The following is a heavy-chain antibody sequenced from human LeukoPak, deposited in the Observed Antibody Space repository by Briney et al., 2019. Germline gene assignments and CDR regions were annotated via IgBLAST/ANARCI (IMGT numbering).Heavy chain of an antibody. V-gene: IGHV3-23*01. CDR1: GFTFSSYA. CDR2: ISGSGGSK. D-gene: IGHD3-10*01. J-gene: IGHJ5*02. CDR3: ARDGGYYGAGSSAFDP. Sequence: PGGSLRLSFAASGFTFSSYAMGWVRQAPGKGREWVSGISGSGGSKYYADSVKGRFTISRDNAKNSLYLQMNSLRAEDTAAYYCARDGGYYGAGSSAFDPWGQGTLVTVSS.